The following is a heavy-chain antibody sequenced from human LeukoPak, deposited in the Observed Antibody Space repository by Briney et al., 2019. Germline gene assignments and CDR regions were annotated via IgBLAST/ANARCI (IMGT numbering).Heavy chain of an antibody. CDR3: ARPGRAVTQGY. V-gene: IGHV3-48*03. D-gene: IGHD3-10*01. J-gene: IGHJ4*02. CDR1: GFTFNSFE. CDR2: ISSGGGTK. Sequence: PGGSLRLSCAASGFTFNSFEMNWVRQAPGKGLEWPAHISSGGGTKYYADSVKGRFTNSRDNAKNALYLQMNSLRAEDTAVYYCARPGRAVTQGYWGQGTLVTVSS.